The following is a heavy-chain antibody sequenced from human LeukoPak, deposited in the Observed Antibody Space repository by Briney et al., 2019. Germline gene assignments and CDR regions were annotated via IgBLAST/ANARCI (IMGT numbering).Heavy chain of an antibody. D-gene: IGHD6-13*01. Sequence: GASVKVSCKASGYTFTGYCMHWVRQAPGQGLEWMGWINPNSGGTNYAQKFQGRVTMTRDTSISTAYMELSRLRSDDTAVYYCARGPIAAAGSFDYWGQGTLVTVSS. V-gene: IGHV1-2*02. CDR1: GYTFTGYC. CDR3: ARGPIAAAGSFDY. J-gene: IGHJ4*02. CDR2: INPNSGGT.